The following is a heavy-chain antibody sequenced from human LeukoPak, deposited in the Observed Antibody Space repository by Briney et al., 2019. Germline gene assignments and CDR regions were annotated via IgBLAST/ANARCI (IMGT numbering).Heavy chain of an antibody. CDR3: ARDYDNGMDV. CDR1: GYIFTGYY. CDR2: ITPNDGGT. D-gene: IGHD3-22*01. V-gene: IGHV1-2*02. Sequence: ASVKVSCKSSGYIFTGYYMHWVRQTPGQGLEWMGWITPNDGGTEYARNFQGRVTMTRDTSINTAYMELSRLRSDDTAIYYCARDYDNGMDVWGQGTTVTISS. J-gene: IGHJ6*02.